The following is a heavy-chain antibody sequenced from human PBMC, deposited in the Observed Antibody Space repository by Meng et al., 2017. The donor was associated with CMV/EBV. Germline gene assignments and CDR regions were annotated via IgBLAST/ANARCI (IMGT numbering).Heavy chain of an antibody. D-gene: IGHD2-21*02. V-gene: IGHV3-48*03. CDR3: ARDKGRVTDNWFDP. J-gene: IGHJ5*02. CDR1: GFTFSSYE. CDR2: ISSSGSTI. Sequence: GESLKISCAASGFTFSSYEMNWVRQAPGKGLEWVSYISSSGSTIYYADSVKGRFTISRDNTKNSLYLQMNSLRAEDTAVYYCARDKGRVTDNWFDPWGQGTLVTVSS.